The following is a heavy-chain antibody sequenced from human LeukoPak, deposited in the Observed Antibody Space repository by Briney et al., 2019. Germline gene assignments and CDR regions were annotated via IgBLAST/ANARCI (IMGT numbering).Heavy chain of an antibody. V-gene: IGHV3-49*04. CDR3: TRDISPYYSNFYFDY. CDR1: GFTFGDYA. D-gene: IGHD4-11*01. CDR2: IRSKAYGGTT. J-gene: IGHJ4*02. Sequence: GGSLRLSCTASGFTFGDYAMSWVRQPPGKGLGWVGFIRSKAYGGTTEYAASVKGRFTISRDDSKSVAYLQMNSLKTEDTAVYYCTRDISPYYSNFYFDYWGQGTLVTVSS.